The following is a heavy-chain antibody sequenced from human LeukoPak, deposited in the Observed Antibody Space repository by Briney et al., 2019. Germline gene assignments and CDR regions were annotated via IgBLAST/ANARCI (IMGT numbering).Heavy chain of an antibody. CDR3: TRDRHCSNGVCQNPPGMDV. V-gene: IGHV3-73*01. CDR2: IRSKANSYAT. J-gene: IGHJ6*02. D-gene: IGHD2-8*01. Sequence: PGGSLRLSCAASGVTFSGSGVHWVRQASGKGLEWVGRIRSKANSYATAFPASVKGRFTISRDDSKNTAYLQMNSLRAEDTAVYYCTRDRHCSNGVCQNPPGMDVWGQGTMVTVSS. CDR1: GVTFSGSG.